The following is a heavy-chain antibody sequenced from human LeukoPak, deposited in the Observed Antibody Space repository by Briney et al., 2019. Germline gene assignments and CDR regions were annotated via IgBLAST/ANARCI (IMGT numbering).Heavy chain of an antibody. V-gene: IGHV1-69-2*01. CDR2: VDPEDGET. CDR3: ATVWDSSGSYYYYYMDV. J-gene: IGHJ6*03. CDR1: GYTFIDYY. Sequence: ASVKISCLASGYTFIDYYMHWVQQAPGKGLEWMGRVDPEDGETIYAEKFQGRVTITADTSTDTAYMELSSLRSEDTAVYYCATVWDSSGSYYYYYMDVWGKGTTVTVSS. D-gene: IGHD5-18*01.